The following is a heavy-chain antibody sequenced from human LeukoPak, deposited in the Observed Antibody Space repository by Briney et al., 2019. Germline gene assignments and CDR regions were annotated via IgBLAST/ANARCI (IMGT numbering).Heavy chain of an antibody. J-gene: IGHJ3*02. CDR1: GFTYSIYE. CDR3: ARSSDKPGAFDI. D-gene: IGHD1-14*01. CDR2: ISSSGSTI. Sequence: QPGGSLRLSCAASGFTYSIYEMNWVRQAPGKGLEWVSYISSSGSTIYYADSVKGRFTISRDNAKNSLYLQMNSLRAEETAVYYCARSSDKPGAFDIWGQGTMVTVSS. V-gene: IGHV3-48*03.